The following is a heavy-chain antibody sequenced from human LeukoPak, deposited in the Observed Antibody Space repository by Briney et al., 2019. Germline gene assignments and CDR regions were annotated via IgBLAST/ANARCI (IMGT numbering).Heavy chain of an antibody. CDR3: ARYMAAAGTFDY. J-gene: IGHJ4*02. Sequence: ASVKVSCKASGYTLTAYYMHWVRQAPGQGLEWMGWINPNSGATYYEQKFQGRVTMARDTSISTAYMEVSRLRSDDSAVYYCARYMAAAGTFDYWGQGTLVTVSS. CDR2: INPNSGAT. V-gene: IGHV1-2*02. CDR1: GYTLTAYY. D-gene: IGHD6-13*01.